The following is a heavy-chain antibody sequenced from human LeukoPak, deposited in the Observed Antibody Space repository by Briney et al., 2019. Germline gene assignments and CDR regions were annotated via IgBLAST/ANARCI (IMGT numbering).Heavy chain of an antibody. CDR1: GYTFTSYG. CDR2: ISAYNGNT. Sequence: GASVKVSCKASGYTFTSYGISWVRQAPGQGLEWMGWISAYNGNTNYAQKLQGRVTMTIDTSTSTAYMELRSLRSDDTAVYYCARVGLVGVPAAQIFDYWGQGTLVTVSS. V-gene: IGHV1-18*04. D-gene: IGHD2-2*01. J-gene: IGHJ4*02. CDR3: ARVGLVGVPAAQIFDY.